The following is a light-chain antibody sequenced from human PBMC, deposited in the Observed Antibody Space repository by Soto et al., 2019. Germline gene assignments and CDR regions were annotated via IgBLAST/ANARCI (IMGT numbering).Light chain of an antibody. CDR3: LQSDTFPYT. CDR1: QDIDRW. CDR2: TAS. Sequence: DIQMTQSPSSVSASVGDRVILSCRASQDIDRWLAWFQHKPGKAPKLLISTASSLQSGVPSRFSGSGSGTDFTLTIASLQFEDFATYYCLQSDTFPYTFGLGTKLEIK. J-gene: IGKJ2*01. V-gene: IGKV1D-12*01.